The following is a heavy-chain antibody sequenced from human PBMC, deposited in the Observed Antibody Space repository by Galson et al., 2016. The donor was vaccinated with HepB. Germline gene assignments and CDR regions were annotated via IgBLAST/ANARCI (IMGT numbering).Heavy chain of an antibody. CDR3: VRSYSRDWSFDL. V-gene: IGHV5-51*01. Sequence: QSGAEVKMPGDSLKISCKGSGYTFPSHWITWVRQVPGKGLEWMGIIYPGDFDTRYGPSFQGQVTISADKSINTAYFGWSGLKPSDTAMYYYVRSYSRDWSFDLWGRGTLVTVSS. CDR2: IYPGDFDT. D-gene: IGHD3-22*01. J-gene: IGHJ2*01. CDR1: GYTFPSHW.